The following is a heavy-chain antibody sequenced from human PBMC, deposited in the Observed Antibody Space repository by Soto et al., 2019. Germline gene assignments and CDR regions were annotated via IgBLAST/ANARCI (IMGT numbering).Heavy chain of an antibody. V-gene: IGHV3-49*04. CDR3: ARAETRSYYYYYGMDV. CDR1: GFSFGDYG. Sequence: GGSLRLSCSGSGFSFGDYGVSWVRQAPGKGLEWIGFIRKKGFGGTAEYAASVKGRFIISRDDSQSVAYLQIYSLTTEDTAVYYCARAETRSYYYYYGMDVWGQGTTVTVSS. CDR2: IRKKGFGGTA. J-gene: IGHJ6*01. D-gene: IGHD2-15*01.